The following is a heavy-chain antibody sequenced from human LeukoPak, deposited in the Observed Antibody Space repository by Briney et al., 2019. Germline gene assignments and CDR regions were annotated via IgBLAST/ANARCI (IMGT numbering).Heavy chain of an antibody. Sequence: GASVKVSCKASGYTFTGYYMHWVRQAPGQGLEWMGWINPNSGGTNYAQKFQGRVTVTRDKSISTTYMELSRLRSDDTAVYYCARDYYGSGSQLASDYWGQGTLVTVSS. CDR2: INPNSGGT. CDR3: ARDYYGSGSQLASDY. D-gene: IGHD3-10*01. V-gene: IGHV1-2*02. CDR1: GYTFTGYY. J-gene: IGHJ4*02.